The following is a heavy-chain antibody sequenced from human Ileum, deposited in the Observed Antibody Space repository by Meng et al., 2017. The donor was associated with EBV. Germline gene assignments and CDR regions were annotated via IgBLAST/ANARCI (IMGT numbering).Heavy chain of an antibody. CDR2: MYDSDSGKA. CDR1: GASVSSGGYH. Sequence: QVQRQEYAPGLVKPSVTLSLSCSVSGASVSSGGYHWSWIRQPPGKGLEWIGCMYDSDSGKAKYNPSLNSRVIISLDTSKNHFVLKLTSVTAADTAVYYCAYYTAGRGGVGSWGQGTLVTGSS. J-gene: IGHJ4*02. V-gene: IGHV4-61*03. D-gene: IGHD2-8*02. CDR3: AYYTAGRGGVGS.